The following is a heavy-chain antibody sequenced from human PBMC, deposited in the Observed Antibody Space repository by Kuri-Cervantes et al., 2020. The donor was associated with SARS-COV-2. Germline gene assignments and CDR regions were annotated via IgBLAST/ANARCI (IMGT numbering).Heavy chain of an antibody. V-gene: IGHV3-21*01. CDR2: ISSSSSYI. CDR3: ARGGFLGSNNPYYYGMDV. J-gene: IGHJ6*01. D-gene: IGHD3-3*01. CDR1: GFTFSSYS. Sequence: GGSLRLSCAASGFTFSSYSMNWVRQAPGKGLEWVSSISSSSSYIYYADSVKGRFTISRDNAKNSLYLQMNSLRAEDTAVYYCARGGFLGSNNPYYYGMDVWGQGTTVTVSS.